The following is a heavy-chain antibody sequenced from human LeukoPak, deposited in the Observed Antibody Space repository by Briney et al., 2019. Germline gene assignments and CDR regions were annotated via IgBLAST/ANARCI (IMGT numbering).Heavy chain of an antibody. J-gene: IGHJ4*02. D-gene: IGHD6-6*01. CDR1: GYTFTSYG. CDR2: ISAYNGNT. Sequence: ASVKVSCKASGYTFTSYGISWVRQAPGQGLEWMGWISAYNGNTNYAQKLQGRVTMTTDTSTSTAYMELRSLRSDDTAVYYCARDPGARYSSSNAFDYWGQGTLVTVSS. V-gene: IGHV1-18*01. CDR3: ARDPGARYSSSNAFDY.